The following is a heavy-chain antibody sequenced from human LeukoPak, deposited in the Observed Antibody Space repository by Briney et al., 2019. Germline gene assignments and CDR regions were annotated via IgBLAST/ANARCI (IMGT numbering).Heavy chain of an antibody. D-gene: IGHD6-19*01. Sequence: ASVKVSCKASGYTFTGYYMHWVRQAPGQGLEWMGWINPNSGGTNYAQKFQGRVTMTRDTSISTAYMELSRLRSDDTAVYYCARVRRLVPRVGSSSSYYYYMDVWGKGTTVTISS. V-gene: IGHV1-2*02. J-gene: IGHJ6*03. CDR3: ARVRRLVPRVGSSSSYYYYMDV. CDR2: INPNSGGT. CDR1: GYTFTGYY.